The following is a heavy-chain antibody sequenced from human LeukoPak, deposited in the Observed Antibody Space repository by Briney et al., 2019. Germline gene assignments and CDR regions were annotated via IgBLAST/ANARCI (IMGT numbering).Heavy chain of an antibody. D-gene: IGHD2-21*01. CDR3: VREGYFVFDF. V-gene: IGHV3-7*01. CDR1: GFTFSTYW. Sequence: GGSLRLSCAASGFTFSTYWMSWVRQAPGKGLEWVANTKKDGSEKYYVDSVKGRFTISRDNAKKSLYLQMNSLRVEDTAVYYCVREGYFVFDFWGQAALVTVSS. CDR2: TKKDGSEK. J-gene: IGHJ4*02.